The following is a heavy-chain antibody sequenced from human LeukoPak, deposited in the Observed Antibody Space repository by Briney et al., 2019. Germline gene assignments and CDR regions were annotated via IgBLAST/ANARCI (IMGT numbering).Heavy chain of an antibody. D-gene: IGHD3-9*01. Sequence: GGSLRLSCAASGFTFSSYAMSWVRQAPGKGLEWVSAISGSGGSTYYADSVKGRFTISRDNSKNTLYLQMNSLRAEDTALYYCARETAVSGGIFFDYWGQGTLVTVSS. CDR3: ARETAVSGGIFFDY. V-gene: IGHV3-23*01. CDR2: ISGSGGST. CDR1: GFTFSSYA. J-gene: IGHJ4*02.